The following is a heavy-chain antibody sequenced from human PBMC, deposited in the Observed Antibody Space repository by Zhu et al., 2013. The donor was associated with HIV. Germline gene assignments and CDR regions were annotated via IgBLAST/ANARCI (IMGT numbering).Heavy chain of an antibody. D-gene: IGHD2-2*01. CDR1: GGTFTHYA. J-gene: IGHJ1*01. CDR2: IIPFFRVT. V-gene: IGHV1-69*01. CDR3: AREYSSTSSRWEYFQH. Sequence: QVRLVQSGPELKRPGSSIRVSCKASGGTFTHYAVNWVRQAPGQGFEWMGGIIPFFRVTNYAQNFKGRLTLSADESTNTDYMDLTGLTSEDTAVYYCAREYSSTSSRWEYFQHWGQGTLVTVSS.